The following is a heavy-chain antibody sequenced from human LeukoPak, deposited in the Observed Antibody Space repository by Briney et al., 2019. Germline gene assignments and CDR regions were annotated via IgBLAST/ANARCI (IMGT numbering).Heavy chain of an antibody. V-gene: IGHV3-74*01. J-gene: IGHJ4*02. CDR1: GFTFSRYW. CDR2: INSDGSST. CDR3: ARGVYYYDTSQGPHFDY. D-gene: IGHD3-22*01. Sequence: GGSLRLSCAASGFTFSRYWMHWVRQAPGKGLVWVSRINSDGSSTSYADSVKGRFTISRDNAKNTLYLQMNSLRAEDTAVYYCARGVYYYDTSQGPHFDYCGQGTLVTVSS.